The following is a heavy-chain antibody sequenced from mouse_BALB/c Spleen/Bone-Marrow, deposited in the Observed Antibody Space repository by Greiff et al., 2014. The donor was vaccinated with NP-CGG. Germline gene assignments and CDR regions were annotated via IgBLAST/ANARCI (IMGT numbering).Heavy chain of an antibody. CDR3: ARGNYGNYVDYFDY. Sequence: EVMLVESGGGLVQPGGSLKLSCAASGFTFSSYGMSWVRQTPDKRLELVASINSNGGSTYYPDSVKGRFTIFRDNAKNTLSLQMSSLKSEDTAMYYCARGNYGNYVDYFDYWGQGTTLTVSS. CDR2: INSNGGST. J-gene: IGHJ2*01. CDR1: GFTFSSYG. D-gene: IGHD2-1*01. V-gene: IGHV5-6-3*01.